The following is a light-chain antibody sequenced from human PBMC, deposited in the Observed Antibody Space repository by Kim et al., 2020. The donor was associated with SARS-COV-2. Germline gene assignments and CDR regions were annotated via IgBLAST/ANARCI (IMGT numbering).Light chain of an antibody. Sequence: SVAPGKTARITCGGDNIESKSVHWYQQLPGHAPVLVIYFDSDRPSGIPDRFSGSNSGNTATLSISSVEAGDEADYYCQVWDDITVVFGGGTQLTVL. CDR1: NIESKS. CDR2: FDS. V-gene: IGLV3-21*01. CDR3: QVWDDITVV. J-gene: IGLJ3*02.